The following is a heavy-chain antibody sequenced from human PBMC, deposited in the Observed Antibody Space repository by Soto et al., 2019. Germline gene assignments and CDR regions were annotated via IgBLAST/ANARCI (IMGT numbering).Heavy chain of an antibody. CDR3: AKASDTAMVTDAFDI. CDR1: GFTFISYA. J-gene: IGHJ3*02. Sequence: GGSLRLSCAASGFTFISYAMSWVLQAPWKGLEWVSAISGSGGSTYYADSVKGRFTISRDNSKNTLYLQMNSLRAEDTAVYYCAKASDTAMVTDAFDIWGQGTMVTVSS. V-gene: IGHV3-23*01. D-gene: IGHD5-18*01. CDR2: ISGSGGST.